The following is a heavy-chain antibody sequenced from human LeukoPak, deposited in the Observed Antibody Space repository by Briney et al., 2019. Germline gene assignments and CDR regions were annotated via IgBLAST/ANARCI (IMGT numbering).Heavy chain of an antibody. CDR2: IIPIFGTA. CDR1: GGTFTSYA. V-gene: IGHV1-69*06. D-gene: IGHD6-19*01. J-gene: IGHJ4*02. Sequence: SVKVSCKASGGTFTSYAISWARQAPGQGLEWRGGIIPIFGTANYAQKFQGRVTITADKSTSTAYMELSSLRSEDTAVYYCARDGRGAVAGTGFDYWGQGTLVTVSS. CDR3: ARDGRGAVAGTGFDY.